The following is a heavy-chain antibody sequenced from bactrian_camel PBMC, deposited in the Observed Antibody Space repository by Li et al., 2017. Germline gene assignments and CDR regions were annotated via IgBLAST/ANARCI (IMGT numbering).Heavy chain of an antibody. J-gene: IGHJ4*01. CDR3: ASRPLGAVTAIPALSEIEYNY. D-gene: IGHD2*01. CDR1: PSTFSISSR. Sequence: VQLVESGGGSVQAGGSLRLSCRVSPSTFSISSRMVAWFRQGPGKEREGLGSIYPSGSRYYGDSVRDRFIISRDNAKNTVTLQMNDLRPEDTAMYYCASRPLGAVTAIPALSEIEYNYWGRGTQVTVS. V-gene: IGHV3S9*01. CDR2: IYPSGSR.